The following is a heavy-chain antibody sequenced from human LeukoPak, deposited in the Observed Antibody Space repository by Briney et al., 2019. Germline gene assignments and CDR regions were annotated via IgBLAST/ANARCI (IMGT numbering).Heavy chain of an antibody. CDR2: ISGSGAST. CDR1: GFTFGTYA. Sequence: GGSLRLSCAASGFTFGTYAMTWVRQAPGKGLEWVSAISGSGASTNYADSVKGRFIISRDNSKNTLYLQMNSQRAEDTAVYYCAKNHYSSSRDYFDYWGQGTLVTVSS. CDR3: AKNHYSSSRDYFDY. J-gene: IGHJ4*02. D-gene: IGHD6-13*01. V-gene: IGHV3-23*01.